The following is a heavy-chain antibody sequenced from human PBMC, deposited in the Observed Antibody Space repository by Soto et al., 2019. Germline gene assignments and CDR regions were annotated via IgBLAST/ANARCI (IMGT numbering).Heavy chain of an antibody. J-gene: IGHJ6*02. CDR1: GYTLTSYY. V-gene: IGHV1-46*01. D-gene: IGHD2-2*01. CDR2: INPSGGIT. CDR3: ARAISTTRYYYYYGMGV. Sequence: ASVKVSCKASGYTLTSYYLHWVRQAPGQGPERMGIINPSGGITNDAQKFQDRVTMTSDTSTSTVYMELSTLRSGDTAVYYCARAISTTRYYYYYGMGVWGQRTTVTVCS.